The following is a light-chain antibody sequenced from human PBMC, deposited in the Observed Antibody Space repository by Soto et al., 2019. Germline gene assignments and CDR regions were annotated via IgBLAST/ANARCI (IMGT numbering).Light chain of an antibody. J-gene: IGKJ1*01. Sequence: DIPMTQSPSTLSASVGDTVIITCRASQTINRWLAWYQQKSGKAPKVLIYMASNLERGAPSRFSGSGSGTEFTLTISNLQPDDFATYYCQQYLSYPWPFGQGTKVEIK. CDR3: QQYLSYPWP. CDR1: QTINRW. CDR2: MAS. V-gene: IGKV1-5*03.